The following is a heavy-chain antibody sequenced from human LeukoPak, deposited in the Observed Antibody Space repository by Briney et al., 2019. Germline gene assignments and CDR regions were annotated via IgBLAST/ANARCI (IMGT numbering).Heavy chain of an antibody. Sequence: TGGSLRLSCAASGFTFSGYWMSWVRQAPGKGLEWVANIKQDGSEKYYVDSVKGRFTISRDNAKNSLYLQMNSLRAEDTAVYYCARDPEGYSYGYPPDYWGQGTLVTVSS. D-gene: IGHD5-18*01. V-gene: IGHV3-7*01. CDR3: ARDPEGYSYGYPPDY. J-gene: IGHJ4*02. CDR2: IKQDGSEK. CDR1: GFTFSGYW.